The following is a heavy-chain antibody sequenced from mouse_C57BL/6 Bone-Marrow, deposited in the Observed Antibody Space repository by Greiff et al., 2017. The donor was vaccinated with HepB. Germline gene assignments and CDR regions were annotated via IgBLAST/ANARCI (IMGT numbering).Heavy chain of an antibody. Sequence: EVKLVESGGGLVKPGGSLKLSCAASGFTFSDYGMHWVRQAPEKGLEWVAYISSGSSTIYYADTVKGRFTISRDNAKNTLFLQMTSLRSEDTAMYYCARSLTTVVAHDYWGQGTTLTVSS. V-gene: IGHV5-17*01. D-gene: IGHD1-1*01. J-gene: IGHJ2*01. CDR3: ARSLTTVVAHDY. CDR2: ISSGSSTI. CDR1: GFTFSDYG.